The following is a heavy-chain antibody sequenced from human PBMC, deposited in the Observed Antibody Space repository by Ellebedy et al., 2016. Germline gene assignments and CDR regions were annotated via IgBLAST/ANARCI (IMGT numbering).Heavy chain of an antibody. Sequence: GESLKISCTASGFTFNNYWMSWVRQAPGKGLEWVANIKPDGSVKTYVDFVKGRFTISRDNAKNSLYLQMNSLRAEDTALYYCAKAWVMEWLSGMDVWGKGTTVTVSS. V-gene: IGHV3-7*03. CDR1: GFTFNNYW. CDR3: AKAWVMEWLSGMDV. D-gene: IGHD3-3*01. CDR2: IKPDGSVK. J-gene: IGHJ6*03.